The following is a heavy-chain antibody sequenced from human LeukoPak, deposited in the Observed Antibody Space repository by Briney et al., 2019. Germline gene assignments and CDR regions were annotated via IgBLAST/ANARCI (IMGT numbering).Heavy chain of an antibody. Sequence: PSETLSLTCTVSGGSISSYYWSWIRQPPGKGLEWIGYIYYSGSTNYNPSLKSRVTISVDTSKNQFSLKLSSVTAADTAVYYCARHLPKYYDFYYGMDVWGQGTTATVSS. D-gene: IGHD3-3*01. CDR2: IYYSGST. V-gene: IGHV4-59*08. J-gene: IGHJ6*02. CDR1: GGSISSYY. CDR3: ARHLPKYYDFYYGMDV.